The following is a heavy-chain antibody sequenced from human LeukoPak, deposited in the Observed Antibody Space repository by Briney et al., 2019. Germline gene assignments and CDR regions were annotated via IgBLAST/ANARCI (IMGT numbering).Heavy chain of an antibody. CDR1: GGTFSSYA. CDR3: ARDSNQYNWNFDAFDI. J-gene: IGHJ3*02. D-gene: IGHD1-7*01. V-gene: IGHV1-69*05. CDR2: IIPIFGTA. Sequence: ASVKVSCKASGGTFSSYAISWVRQAPGQGLEWMGGIIPIFGTANYAQKFQGRVTITTDESTSTAYMELSSLRSEDTAVYYCARDSNQYNWNFDAFDIWGQGTMVTVSS.